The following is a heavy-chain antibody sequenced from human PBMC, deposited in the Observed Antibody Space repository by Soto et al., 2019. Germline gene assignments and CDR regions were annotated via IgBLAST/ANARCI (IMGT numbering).Heavy chain of an antibody. J-gene: IGHJ4*02. CDR3: AREMAGLGGEYDY. D-gene: IGHD3-16*01. V-gene: IGHV1-18*01. CDR1: GYTFTKYG. CDR2: ISGSSGNA. Sequence: QVQLVQSGAEVKNPGASVKVSCKTSGYTFTKYGVGWVRQAPGQGLEWMGWISGSSGNANYAEKGQGRITLTTDTSTRTAYIELRSLRSDDTAVYYCAREMAGLGGEYDYWGQGTLVTVSS.